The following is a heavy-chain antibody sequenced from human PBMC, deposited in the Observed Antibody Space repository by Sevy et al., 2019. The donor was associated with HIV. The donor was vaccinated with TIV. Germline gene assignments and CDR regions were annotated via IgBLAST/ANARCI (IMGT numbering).Heavy chain of an antibody. Sequence: GGSQRLSCVASGFTLSSYSMNWVRQAPGKGLEWVSYISSSCSTIYYADSVKGRFTISRDNAKNSLYLQMNSLRDEDTAVYYCARGGLTLSLGDDYWGRGTLVTVSS. V-gene: IGHV3-48*02. CDR3: ARGGLTLSLGDDY. CDR1: GFTLSSYS. D-gene: IGHD1-26*01. J-gene: IGHJ4*02. CDR2: ISSSCSTI.